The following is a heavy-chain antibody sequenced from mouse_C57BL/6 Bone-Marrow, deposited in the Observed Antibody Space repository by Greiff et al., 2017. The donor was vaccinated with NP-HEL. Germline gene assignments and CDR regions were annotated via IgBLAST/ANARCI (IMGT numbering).Heavy chain of an antibody. CDR2: IDPSDSYT. D-gene: IGHD1-1*01. CDR1: GYTFTSYW. J-gene: IGHJ3*01. Sequence: QVQLQQPGAELVKPGASVKLSCKASGYTFTSYWMQWVKQRPGQGLEWIGEIDPSDSYTNYNQKFKGKATLTVDTSSSTAYMQLSSLTSEDSAVYYCAREGNLLWGQGTLVTVSA. CDR3: AREGNLL. V-gene: IGHV1-50*01.